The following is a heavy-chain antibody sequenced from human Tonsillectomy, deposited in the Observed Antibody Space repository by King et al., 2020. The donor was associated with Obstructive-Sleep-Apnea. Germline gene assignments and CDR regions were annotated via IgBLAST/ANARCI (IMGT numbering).Heavy chain of an antibody. CDR3: AKDPVVPAASPSDY. CDR2: IRYDGSNK. D-gene: IGHD2-2*01. CDR1: GFTFSSYG. V-gene: IGHV3-30*02. J-gene: IGHJ4*02. Sequence: VQLVESGGGVVQPGGSLRLSCAASGFTFSSYGMHWVRQAPGKGLEWVAFIRYDGSNKYYADSVKGRFTISRDNSKNTLYLQMNSLRAEDTAVYYCAKDPVVPAASPSDYWGQGTLVTVSS.